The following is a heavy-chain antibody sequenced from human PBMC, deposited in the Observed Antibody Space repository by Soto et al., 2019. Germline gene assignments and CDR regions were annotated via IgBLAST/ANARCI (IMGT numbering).Heavy chain of an antibody. J-gene: IGHJ5*02. V-gene: IGHV4-34*02. Sequence: QVHLQQWGAGLLKPSETLSLTCAVYGESFIGYYWTWIRQPPGKGREWIGEINHRGSTNYNPSVKSRVTISIDTSKNQFSLKLSSVTAADTSFYYCARTDIVTTNWFDPWGQGTLVTGSS. CDR1: GESFIGYY. CDR3: ARTDIVTTNWFDP. CDR2: INHRGST. D-gene: IGHD5-12*01.